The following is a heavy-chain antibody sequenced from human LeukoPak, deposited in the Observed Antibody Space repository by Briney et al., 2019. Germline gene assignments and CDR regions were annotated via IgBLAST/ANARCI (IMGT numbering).Heavy chain of an antibody. CDR1: VGSFSGYY. Sequence: SETLSLTCAVYVGSFSGYYWSWIRQLPGKGLEWIGEINHSGSTNYNPSLKSRVTISVDTSKNQFSLKLSPVTAADTAVYFCAREVCTGGHCSDAFDIWGQGTMVTVSS. CDR2: INHSGST. V-gene: IGHV4-34*01. J-gene: IGHJ3*02. CDR3: AREVCTGGHCSDAFDI. D-gene: IGHD2-8*02.